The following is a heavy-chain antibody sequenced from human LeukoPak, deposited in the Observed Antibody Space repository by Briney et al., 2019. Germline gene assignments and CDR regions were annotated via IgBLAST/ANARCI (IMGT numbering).Heavy chain of an antibody. CDR2: IYYSGST. Sequence: PSETLSLTCTVSGGSISSSSYYWGWIRQPPGKGLEWIGSIYYSGSTYYNPSLKSRVTISVDTSKNQFSLKLSSVTAADTAVYYCARGDPVWAFDIWGQGTMVTVSS. V-gene: IGHV4-39*01. D-gene: IGHD2-8*01. J-gene: IGHJ3*02. CDR3: ARGDPVWAFDI. CDR1: GGSISSSSYY.